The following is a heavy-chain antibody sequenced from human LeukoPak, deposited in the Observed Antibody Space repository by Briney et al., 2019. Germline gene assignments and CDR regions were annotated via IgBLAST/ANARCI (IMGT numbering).Heavy chain of an antibody. CDR2: IKQDGSEK. D-gene: IGHD4-17*01. J-gene: IGHJ4*02. Sequence: GGSLRLSCAASGFTFSAYWMTWVRQAPGKGLEWVALIKQDGSEKYYVDSVKGRFTISRDNAKNSLYLQMNSLRVEDTAVYYCASESYGPRDWGQGTLVTVSS. V-gene: IGHV3-7*01. CDR1: GFTFSAYW. CDR3: ASESYGPRD.